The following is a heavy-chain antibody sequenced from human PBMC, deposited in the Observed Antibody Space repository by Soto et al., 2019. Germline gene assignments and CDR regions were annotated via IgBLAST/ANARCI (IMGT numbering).Heavy chain of an antibody. CDR2: IGTAGDT. J-gene: IGHJ6*02. Sequence: VQLVESGGGLVQPGGSLRLSCAASGFTFSSYDMHWVRQATGKGLEWVSAIGTAGDTYYPGSVKGRFTISRENAKNSLYLQMNSLRAGDTAVYYCARVGDYGDYGMDVWGQGTTVTVSS. CDR3: ARVGDYGDYGMDV. D-gene: IGHD4-17*01. CDR1: GFTFSSYD. V-gene: IGHV3-13*01.